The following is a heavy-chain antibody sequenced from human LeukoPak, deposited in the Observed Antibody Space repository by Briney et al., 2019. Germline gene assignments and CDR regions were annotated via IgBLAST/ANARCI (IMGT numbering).Heavy chain of an antibody. Sequence: GTLRFSCAASGFTLSRYAMSWVRQAKGKGLEWVSAISGSGGSTYYADSVKGRFTISRDNSKNTLYLQMNSLRAEDTAVYYCAKHRPYGAIYYFDYWGQGTLVTVSS. CDR1: GFTLSRYA. J-gene: IGHJ4*02. CDR3: AKHRPYGAIYYFDY. CDR2: ISGSGGST. D-gene: IGHD4/OR15-4a*01. V-gene: IGHV3-23*01.